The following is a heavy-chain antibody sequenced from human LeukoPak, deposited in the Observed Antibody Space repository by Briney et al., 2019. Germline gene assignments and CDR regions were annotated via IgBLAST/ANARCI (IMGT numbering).Heavy chain of an antibody. CDR1: GGSFSGYY. V-gene: IGHV4-34*01. Sequence: SETLSLNCAVYGGSFSGYYWSWIRQPPGKGLEWIGEINHSGSTNYNPSLKSRVTISVDTSKNQFSLKLSSVTAADTAVYYCARGKRGYSSSWYDYWGQGTLVTVSS. J-gene: IGHJ4*02. CDR2: INHSGST. D-gene: IGHD6-13*01. CDR3: ARGKRGYSSSWYDY.